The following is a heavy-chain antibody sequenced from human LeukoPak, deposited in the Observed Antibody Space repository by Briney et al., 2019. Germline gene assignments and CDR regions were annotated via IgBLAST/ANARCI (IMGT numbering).Heavy chain of an antibody. CDR1: GITLSSHA. D-gene: IGHD1-26*01. Sequence: GGSLRLSCATSGITLSSHAMSWVRQAPGKGLEWVSLISGSGGHTYYGDSVKGRFTISRDNAKNTLYLQMNSLRAEDTAVYYCARDRWELDYWGQGTLVTVSS. CDR2: ISGSGGHT. V-gene: IGHV3-23*01. J-gene: IGHJ4*02. CDR3: ARDRWELDY.